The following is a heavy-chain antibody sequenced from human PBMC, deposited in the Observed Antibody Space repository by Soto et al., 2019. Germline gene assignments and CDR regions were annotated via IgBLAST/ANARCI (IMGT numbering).Heavy chain of an antibody. CDR1: GYTFTSYG. J-gene: IGHJ6*02. Sequence: ASVKVSCKASGYTFTSYGISWVRQAPGQGLEWMGWISAYNGNTNYAQKLQGRVTMTEDTSTDTAYMELSSLRSEDTAVYYCATGRGYDYDSYYYYGMDVWGQGTTVTVSS. CDR3: ATGRGYDYDSYYYYGMDV. V-gene: IGHV1-18*01. CDR2: ISAYNGNT. D-gene: IGHD3-16*01.